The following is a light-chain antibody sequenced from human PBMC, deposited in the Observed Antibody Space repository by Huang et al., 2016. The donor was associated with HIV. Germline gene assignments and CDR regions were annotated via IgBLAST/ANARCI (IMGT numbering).Light chain of an antibody. CDR2: WSS. CDR1: HDLLFNATNKSY. J-gene: IGKJ2*01. CDR3: QQYYTNYYT. V-gene: IGKV4-1*01. Sequence: DIVMTQSPDSLTVSLGERATINCKSSHDLLFNATNKSYLAWYQQRPRRPPKLLIYWSSTRASVVPDRFSGSGSGTDFTLTIDSLQAEDMAVYFCQQYYTNYYTFGQGTKLEIQ.